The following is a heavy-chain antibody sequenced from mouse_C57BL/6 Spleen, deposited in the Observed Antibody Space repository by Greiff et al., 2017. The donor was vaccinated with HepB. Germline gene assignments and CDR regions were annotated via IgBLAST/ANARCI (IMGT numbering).Heavy chain of an antibody. D-gene: IGHD5-1-1*01. CDR2: INPNNGGT. CDR3: ARQSLPRGFAY. Sequence: VQLQQSGPELVKPGASVKISCKASGYTFTDYYMNWVKQSHGKSLEWIGDINPNNGGTSYNQKFKGKATLTVDKSSSTAYMELRSLTSEDSAVYYCARQSLPRGFAYWGQGTLVTVSA. V-gene: IGHV1-26*01. J-gene: IGHJ3*01. CDR1: GYTFTDYY.